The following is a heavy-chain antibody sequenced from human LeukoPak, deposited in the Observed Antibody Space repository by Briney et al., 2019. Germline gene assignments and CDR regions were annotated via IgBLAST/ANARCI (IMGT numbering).Heavy chain of an antibody. Sequence: GGSLRLSCAASGFTFYSYGMNWVRQAPGKGLEWISYISAGSTVYYADSVKGRFTISRDNGKNSLYLQMNSLRVDDTAVYYCARCPDYSSSSPFDYWGQGTLVTVSS. CDR1: GFTFYSYG. J-gene: IGHJ4*02. V-gene: IGHV3-48*03. CDR3: ARCPDYSSSSPFDY. CDR2: ISAGSTV. D-gene: IGHD6-6*01.